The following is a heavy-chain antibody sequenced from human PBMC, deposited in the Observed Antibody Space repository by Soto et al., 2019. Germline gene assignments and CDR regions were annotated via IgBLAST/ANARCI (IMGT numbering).Heavy chain of an antibody. CDR2: IYYSWST. D-gene: IGHD6-19*01. J-gene: IGHJ6*02. CDR3: AREQSSGTYYYYYGMDV. Sequence: SETLSLTCTVSGGSISSSSYYWCWIRQPPGKGLEWIGSIYYSWSTYYNPSLKSRVTISVDTSKNQFSLKLSSVTAADTAVYYCAREQSSGTYYYYYGMDVWGQGTTVTVSS. V-gene: IGHV4-39*02. CDR1: GGSISSSSYY.